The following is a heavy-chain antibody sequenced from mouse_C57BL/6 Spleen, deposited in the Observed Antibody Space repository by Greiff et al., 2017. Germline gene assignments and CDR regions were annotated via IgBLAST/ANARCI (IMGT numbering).Heavy chain of an antibody. CDR3: AKRPPYGSTHYFDY. CDR2: IYPGSGST. J-gene: IGHJ2*01. D-gene: IGHD1-1*01. V-gene: IGHV1-55*01. Sequence: VQLQQPGAELVKPGASVKMSCKASGYTFTSYWITWVKQRPGQGLEWIGDIYPGSGSTNYNEKFKSKATLTVDTSSSTAYMQLSSLTSEDSAVYYCAKRPPYGSTHYFDYWGQGTTLTVSS. CDR1: GYTFTSYW.